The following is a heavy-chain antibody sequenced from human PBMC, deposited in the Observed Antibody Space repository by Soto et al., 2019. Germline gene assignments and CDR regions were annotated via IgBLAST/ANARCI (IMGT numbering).Heavy chain of an antibody. V-gene: IGHV1-58*01. CDR1: GFTFTSSA. D-gene: IGHD2-2*01. J-gene: IGHJ6*02. CDR3: AVCSSTSCYRGAGGYYYYGMDV. Sequence: QMQLVQSGPEVKKPGTSVKVSCKASGFTFTSSAVQWVRQARGQRLEWIGWIVVGSGNTNYAQKFQERVTITRDMSTSTAYMELSSLRSEDTAVYYCAVCSSTSCYRGAGGYYYYGMDVWGQGTTVTVSS. CDR2: IVVGSGNT.